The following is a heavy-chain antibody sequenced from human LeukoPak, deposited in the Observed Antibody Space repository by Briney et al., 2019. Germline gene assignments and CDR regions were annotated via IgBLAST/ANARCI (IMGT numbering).Heavy chain of an antibody. V-gene: IGHV4-59*01. Sequence: SETLSLTCTVSGGSISSYYWSWIRQPPGKGLEWIGYIYYSGSTNYNPSLKSRVTISVDTSKNQFSLKLSSVTAADTAVYYCARVTGYVMEDYFDYWGQGTLVTV. D-gene: IGHD6-13*01. CDR3: ARVTGYVMEDYFDY. J-gene: IGHJ4*02. CDR1: GGSISSYY. CDR2: IYYSGST.